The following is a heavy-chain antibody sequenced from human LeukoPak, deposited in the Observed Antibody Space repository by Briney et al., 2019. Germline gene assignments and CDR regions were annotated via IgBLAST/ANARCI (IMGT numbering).Heavy chain of an antibody. CDR3: ASRAIYFDY. V-gene: IGHV3-7*01. CDR1: GFTFNNYW. CDR2: IKQDGSEK. D-gene: IGHD3-3*01. Sequence: GGSLRLSCAASGFTFNNYWMSWVRQAPGKGLEWMANIKQDGSEKYYVDSVKGRFTISRDNAKNSLYLQMNSLRAEDTAVYYCASRAIYFDYWGQGTLVTVSS. J-gene: IGHJ4*02.